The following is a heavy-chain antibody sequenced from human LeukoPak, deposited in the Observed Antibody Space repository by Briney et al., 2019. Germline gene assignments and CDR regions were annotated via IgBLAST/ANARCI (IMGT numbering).Heavy chain of an antibody. CDR3: AKGGATICDN. Sequence: GGSLRLSCAASGFTFSSYGMHWVRQAPGKGLVWVSRINSNGSSTNYADSVKGRFTISRDNAKNTLYLQMSSLRAEDTAVYYCAKGGATICDNWGQGTLVTVSS. CDR1: GFTFSSYG. V-gene: IGHV3-74*01. D-gene: IGHD5-12*01. CDR2: INSNGSST. J-gene: IGHJ4*02.